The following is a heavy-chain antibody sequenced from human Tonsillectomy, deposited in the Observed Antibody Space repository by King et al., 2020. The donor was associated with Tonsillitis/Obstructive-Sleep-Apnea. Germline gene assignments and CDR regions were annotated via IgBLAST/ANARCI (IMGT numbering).Heavy chain of an antibody. Sequence: VQLVQSGAEVKKPGASVKVSCKASGYTFVGYYIHWVRQAPGQGLEWMGWINPNSGGTNYAQRFQGRVTMTRDTSISTAYMELSRLTSDDTAVYYCAREWAGHLDTAQLYWGQGTLVTVSS. J-gene: IGHJ4*02. CDR2: INPNSGGT. V-gene: IGHV1-2*02. CDR3: AREWAGHLDTAQLY. D-gene: IGHD5-18*01. CDR1: GYTFVGYY.